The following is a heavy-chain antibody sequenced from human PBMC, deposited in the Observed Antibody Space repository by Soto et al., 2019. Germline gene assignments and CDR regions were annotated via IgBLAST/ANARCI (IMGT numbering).Heavy chain of an antibody. V-gene: IGHV1-18*04. J-gene: IGHJ4*02. CDR2: ISGYNGLT. CDR1: GYTFSNYG. D-gene: IGHD3-10*01. Sequence: QVPLVQSGDEVKKSGASVKVSCKASGYTFSNYGIIWVRQAPGQGLEWMGWISGYNGLTAYAQNVQGRVTMTIDTPTTTVFMEMTGLRSNDTAVYYCARDEGIRGFDSWGQGTLVTVSS. CDR3: ARDEGIRGFDS.